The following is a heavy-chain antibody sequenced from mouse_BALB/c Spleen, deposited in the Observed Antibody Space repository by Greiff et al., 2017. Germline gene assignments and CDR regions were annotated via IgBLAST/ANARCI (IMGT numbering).Heavy chain of an antibody. CDR3: ARGYDGYYRAMDY. CDR2: ISDGGSYT. J-gene: IGHJ4*01. Sequence: EVNVVESGGGLVKPGGSLKLSCAASGFTFSDYYMYWVRQTPEKRLEWVATISDGGSYTYYPDSVKGRFTISRDNAKNNLYLQMSSLKSEDTAMYYCARGYDGYYRAMDYWGQGTSVTVSS. D-gene: IGHD2-3*01. CDR1: GFTFSDYY. V-gene: IGHV5-4*02.